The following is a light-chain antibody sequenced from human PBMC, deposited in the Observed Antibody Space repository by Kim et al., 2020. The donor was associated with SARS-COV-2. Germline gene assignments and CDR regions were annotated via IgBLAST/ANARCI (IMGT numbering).Light chain of an antibody. J-gene: IGKJ5*01. CDR2: GAS. CDR1: QSISTN. CDR3: QQYAYWRA. V-gene: IGKV3-15*01. Sequence: EIVMTQSPATLSLSPGERATLSCRASQSISTNLAWFQQKPGQAPRVLIYGASARATGIPARFSGNGSGTEFTLTISNLQSEDFAVYYCQQYAYWRAFGQGTRLEIK.